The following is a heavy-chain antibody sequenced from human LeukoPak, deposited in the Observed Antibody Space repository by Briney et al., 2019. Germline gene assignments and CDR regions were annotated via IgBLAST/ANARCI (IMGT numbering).Heavy chain of an antibody. CDR3: ARQDSSGWYYFDY. D-gene: IGHD6-19*01. Sequence: PGGSLRLSCAASGFTFSSYGMHWVRQAPGKGLEWVAVIWYDGSNKYYADSVKGRFTISRDNSKNTLYLQMNSLRAEDTAVHYCARQDSSGWYYFDYWGQGTLVTVSS. CDR2: IWYDGSNK. CDR1: GFTFSSYG. V-gene: IGHV3-33*01. J-gene: IGHJ4*02.